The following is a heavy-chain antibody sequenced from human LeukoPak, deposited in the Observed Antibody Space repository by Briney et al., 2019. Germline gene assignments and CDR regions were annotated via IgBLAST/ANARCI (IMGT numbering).Heavy chain of an antibody. V-gene: IGHV5-51*01. CDR2: IYPGDSDT. Sequence: HGGALKISWKGAGYIFTSYWIGWVRQLPGKGLEWMGIIYPGDSDTRYSPSFQGQVTISADKSISTAYLQWSSLKASDTAMYYCAISDDYSPDYWGQGTLVTVSS. CDR1: GYIFTSYW. J-gene: IGHJ4*02. D-gene: IGHD4-11*01. CDR3: AISDDYSPDY.